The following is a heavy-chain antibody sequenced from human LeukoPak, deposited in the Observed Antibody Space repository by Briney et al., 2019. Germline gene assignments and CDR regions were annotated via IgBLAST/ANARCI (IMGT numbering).Heavy chain of an antibody. J-gene: IGHJ4*02. CDR1: GGSISSGDYY. V-gene: IGHV4-30-4*02. CDR3: ANLREGYEFDY. D-gene: IGHD5-24*01. CDR2: IYYSGST. Sequence: SASLSLTRTVSGGSISSGDYYWSWIRQPPGKDLEWIGYIYYSGSTYYNPSLKSRVTISLDTSKNQFSLRLSSVTAADTAVYYCANLREGYEFDYWGQGALVTVSS.